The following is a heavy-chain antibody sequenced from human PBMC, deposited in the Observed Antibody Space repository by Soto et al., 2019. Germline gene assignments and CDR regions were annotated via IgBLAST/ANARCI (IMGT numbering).Heavy chain of an antibody. V-gene: IGHV3-23*01. CDR2: ISGSAASK. D-gene: IGHD5-18*01. CDR1: GFSFSTYA. J-gene: IGHJ4*02. CDR3: AKSGGYSYGYTETYY. Sequence: RSLTLSCAASGFSFSTYAMSWVRQAPRKRLQGVSAISGSAASKYYEDSVKGQFTISRENYKNTLYLEMNSLRAEDTAVYYCAKSGGYSYGYTETYYCGQRTLVTVST.